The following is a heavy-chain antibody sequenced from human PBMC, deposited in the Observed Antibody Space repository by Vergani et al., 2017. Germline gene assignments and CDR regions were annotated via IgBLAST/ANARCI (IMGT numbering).Heavy chain of an antibody. D-gene: IGHD2-2*01. CDR1: GFTFSSYW. J-gene: IGHJ5*02. Sequence: EVQLVESGGGLVQPGGSLRLSCAASGFTFSSYWMHWVRQAPGKGLVWVSRIDSDGSSTNYGDSVKGRFTISRDNAKNTLLLQMTRLRAEDTAVDYCARGGDLGYCSSNSCLGGWFDPWGQGTLVTVSS. V-gene: IGHV3-74*01. CDR2: IDSDGSST. CDR3: ARGGDLGYCSSNSCLGGWFDP.